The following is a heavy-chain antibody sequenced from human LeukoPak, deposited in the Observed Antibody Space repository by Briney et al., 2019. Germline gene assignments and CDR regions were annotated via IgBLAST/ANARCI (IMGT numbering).Heavy chain of an antibody. CDR1: GGSISSGSYY. CDR2: IYTSGST. Sequence: PSQTLSLTCTVSGGSISSGSYYWSWIRQPAGKGLEWIGRIYTSGSTNYNPSLKSRVTISVDTSKNQFSLKLSSVTAADTAVYYCAGRGGGYGADAFDIWGQGTMVTVSS. J-gene: IGHJ3*02. V-gene: IGHV4-61*02. D-gene: IGHD3-16*01. CDR3: AGRGGGYGADAFDI.